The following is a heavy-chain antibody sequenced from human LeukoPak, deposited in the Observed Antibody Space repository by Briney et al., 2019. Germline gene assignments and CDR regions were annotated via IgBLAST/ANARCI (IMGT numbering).Heavy chain of an antibody. D-gene: IGHD3-22*01. Sequence: ASVKVSCKASGGTFSIYAISWVRQAPGQGLEWMGGIIPIFGTANYAQKFQGRVTITADKSTSTAYMELSSLRSEDTAVYYCARKVPNDSSGYYYRGQFDPWGQGTLVTVSS. V-gene: IGHV1-69*06. CDR2: IIPIFGTA. CDR1: GGTFSIYA. CDR3: ARKVPNDSSGYYYRGQFDP. J-gene: IGHJ5*02.